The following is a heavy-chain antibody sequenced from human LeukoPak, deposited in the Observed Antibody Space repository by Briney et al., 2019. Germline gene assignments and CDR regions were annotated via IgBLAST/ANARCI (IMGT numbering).Heavy chain of an antibody. CDR2: IYYSGST. J-gene: IGHJ4*02. CDR1: GGSISSYY. D-gene: IGHD3-10*01. Sequence: SGTLSLTCTVSGGSISSYYWSWIRQPPGKGLEWIGYIYYSGSTNYNPSLKSRVTISVDTSKNQFSLKLSSVTATDTAVYYCARNEKYYYGSGSSAHFDYWGQGTLVTVSS. V-gene: IGHV4-59*12. CDR3: ARNEKYYYGSGSSAHFDY.